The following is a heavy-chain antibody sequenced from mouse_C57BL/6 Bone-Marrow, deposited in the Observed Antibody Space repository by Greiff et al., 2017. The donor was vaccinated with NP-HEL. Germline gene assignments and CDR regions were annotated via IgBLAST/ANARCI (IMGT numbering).Heavy chain of an antibody. J-gene: IGHJ3*01. D-gene: IGHD2-2*01. CDR2: ICSGSSTI. CDR3: AKRGGGYTWFAY. Sequence: EVQRVESGGGLVKPGGSLKLSCAASGFTFSDYGMHWVRQDPEKGLEWVAYICSGSSTIYYAATVKGRFTISRDNAKNTLFLQRTSLRSEDTAMDYCAKRGGGYTWFAYWGQGTLVTVAA. V-gene: IGHV5-17*01. CDR1: GFTFSDYG.